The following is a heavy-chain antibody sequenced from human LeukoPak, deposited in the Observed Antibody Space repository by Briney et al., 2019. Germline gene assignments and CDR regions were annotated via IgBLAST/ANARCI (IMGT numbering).Heavy chain of an antibody. Sequence: SETLSLTCTVSGGSISSGGYYWSWIRQHPGKGLEWIGYIYYSGSTYYNPSLKSRVTISVDTSKNQFSLKLSSVTAADTAVYYCARDNYDSSGRAGLDWGQGTLVTVSS. J-gene: IGHJ4*02. CDR2: IYYSGST. V-gene: IGHV4-31*03. CDR1: GGSISSGGYY. CDR3: ARDNYDSSGRAGLD. D-gene: IGHD3-22*01.